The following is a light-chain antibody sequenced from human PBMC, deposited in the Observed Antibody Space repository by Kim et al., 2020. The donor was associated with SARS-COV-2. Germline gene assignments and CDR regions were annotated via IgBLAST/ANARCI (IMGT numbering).Light chain of an antibody. V-gene: IGLV2-23*02. CDR2: DVT. CDR3: CSYAGSTTWV. CDR1: NSDVGSYNL. Sequence: QSALTQPASVSGSPGQSITISCTGTNSDVGSYNLVSWYQQHPGKAPKLMIYDVTKRPSGVSSRFSGSKSGSTASLTVSWLQAEDEADYYCCSYAGSTTWVFGGGTQLTVL. J-gene: IGLJ3*02.